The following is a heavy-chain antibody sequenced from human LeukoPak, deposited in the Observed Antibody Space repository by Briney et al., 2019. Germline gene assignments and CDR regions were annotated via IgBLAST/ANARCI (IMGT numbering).Heavy chain of an antibody. CDR2: IIPIFGTA. CDR1: GGTFSSYA. J-gene: IGHJ6*04. D-gene: IGHD3-3*01. Sequence: SVKVSRKASGGTFSSYAISWVRQAPGQGLEWMGRIIPIFGTANYAQKFQGRVTITTDESTSTAYMELSSLRSEDTAVYYCARASITIFGVDPSEDVWGKGTTVTVSS. CDR3: ARASITIFGVDPSEDV. V-gene: IGHV1-69*05.